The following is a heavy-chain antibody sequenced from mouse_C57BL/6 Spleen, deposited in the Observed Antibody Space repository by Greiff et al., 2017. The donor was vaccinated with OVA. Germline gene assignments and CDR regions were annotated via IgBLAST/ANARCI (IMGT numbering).Heavy chain of an antibody. V-gene: IGHV1-22*01. CDR2: INPNNGGT. CDR3: ARSGGTYYAMDY. Sequence: EVQLQQSGPELVKPGASVMMSCKASGYTFTDSNMHWVKQSHGKSLEWIGYINPNNGGTSYNQKFKGKATLTVNKSSSTAYMELRSLTSEDSAVYYCARSGGTYYAMDYWGQGTSVTVSS. CDR1: GYTFTDSN. D-gene: IGHD4-1*01. J-gene: IGHJ4*01.